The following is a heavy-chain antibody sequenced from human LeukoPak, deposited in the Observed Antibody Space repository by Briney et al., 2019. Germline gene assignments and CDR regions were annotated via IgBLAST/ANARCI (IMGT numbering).Heavy chain of an antibody. Sequence: PGGSLRLSCPVSGFTFSDYAMTWVRQAPGKGLEWVSSIFAGGGAALYADSVRGRFTIFRDDSKSTLFLQMHSLRADDTAISYCAKNYYDRRGPYSWVFDYWGQGTLVTVSS. V-gene: IGHV3-23*01. CDR1: GFTFSDYA. CDR2: IFAGGGAA. D-gene: IGHD3-22*01. CDR3: AKNYYDRRGPYSWVFDY. J-gene: IGHJ4*02.